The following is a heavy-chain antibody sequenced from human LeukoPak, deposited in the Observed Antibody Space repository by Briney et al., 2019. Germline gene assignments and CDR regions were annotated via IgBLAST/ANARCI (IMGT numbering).Heavy chain of an antibody. D-gene: IGHD3-10*01. CDR3: ARDYGSGSGNWFDA. Sequence: GESLKISCQGSGYRFSSYWIGWVRQMPGKGLEWMGTMYPGDSDTRYSPSFQGQVTMSVDKSITNAYLEWSGLKASDTAMYYCARDYGSGSGNWFDAWGPGTLVTVSS. CDR1: GYRFSSYW. J-gene: IGHJ5*02. V-gene: IGHV5-51*01. CDR2: MYPGDSDT.